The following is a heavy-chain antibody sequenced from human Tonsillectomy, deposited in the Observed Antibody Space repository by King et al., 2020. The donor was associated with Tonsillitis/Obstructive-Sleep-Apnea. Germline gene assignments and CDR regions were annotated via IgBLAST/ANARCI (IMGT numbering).Heavy chain of an antibody. CDR2: IKSKTDGGTT. D-gene: IGHD2-15*01. V-gene: IGHV3-15*01. Sequence: VQLVESGGGLVKPGGSLRLSCAASGFTFSNAWKSWVRQAPGKGLEWVGRIKSKTDGGTTDYAAPVKGRFTISRDDSKNTLYLQMNSLKTEDTAVYYCTARATSYCSGGSCETDAFDIWGQGTMVTVSS. CDR3: TARATSYCSGGSCETDAFDI. J-gene: IGHJ3*02. CDR1: GFTFSNAW.